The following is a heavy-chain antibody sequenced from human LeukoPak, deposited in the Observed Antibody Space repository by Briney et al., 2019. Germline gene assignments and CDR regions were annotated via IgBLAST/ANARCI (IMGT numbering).Heavy chain of an antibody. CDR2: IYHSGST. CDR1: GGSISSGGYY. D-gene: IGHD1-14*01. J-gene: IGHJ4*02. V-gene: IGHV4-30-2*01. Sequence: PSETLSLTCTVSGGSISSGGYYWSWIRQPPGKGLEWIGYIYHSGSTYYNPSLKSRVTISVDRSKNQFTLKLSSVIAADTAVYYCARDRKGVRKSYYFDYWGQGTLVTVSS. CDR3: ARDRKGVRKSYYFDY.